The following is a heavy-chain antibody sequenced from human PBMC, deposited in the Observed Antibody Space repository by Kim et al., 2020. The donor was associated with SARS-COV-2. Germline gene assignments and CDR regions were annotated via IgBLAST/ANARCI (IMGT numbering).Heavy chain of an antibody. Sequence: SETLSLTCAVYGGSFSGYYWSWIRQPPGKGLEWIGEINHSGSTNYNPSLKSRVTISVDTSKNQFSLKLSSVTAADTAVYYCARVRVRIAPNYYYYYGMDVWGQGTTVTVSS. V-gene: IGHV4-34*01. CDR3: ARVRVRIAPNYYYYYGMDV. CDR1: GGSFSGYY. J-gene: IGHJ6*02. CDR2: INHSGST. D-gene: IGHD6-13*01.